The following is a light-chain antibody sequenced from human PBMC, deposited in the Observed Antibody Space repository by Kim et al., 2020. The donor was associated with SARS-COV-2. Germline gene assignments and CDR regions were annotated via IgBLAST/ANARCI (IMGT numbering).Light chain of an antibody. CDR3: SSHTSSHTVV. J-gene: IGLJ2*01. Sequence: QSVLTQPASVSGSPGQSITISCTGTSSDVGGYNYVSWYQQHPGKAPKLMIYDVSNRPSGVSNRFSGSKSVNTASLTISGLQAEDEADYYCSSHTSSHTVVFGGGTQLTVL. V-gene: IGLV2-14*03. CDR1: SSDVGGYNY. CDR2: DVS.